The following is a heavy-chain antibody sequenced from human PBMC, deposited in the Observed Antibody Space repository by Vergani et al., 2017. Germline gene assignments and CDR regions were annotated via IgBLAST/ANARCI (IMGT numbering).Heavy chain of an antibody. CDR3: ARDLRLLYNRFDP. CDR1: GFTFNQYG. CDR2: TWYDGNNK. Sequence: QVQLVESGGGGVQPGRSLRLSCAASGFTFNQYGMHWVRQAPGKGLEWVAVTWYDGNNKQYADSVKGRFTISRDNSKSTMYLQMNSLREEDTGVYYCARDLRLLYNRFDPWGQGTLVTVSS. V-gene: IGHV3-33*01. J-gene: IGHJ5*02. D-gene: IGHD1-14*01.